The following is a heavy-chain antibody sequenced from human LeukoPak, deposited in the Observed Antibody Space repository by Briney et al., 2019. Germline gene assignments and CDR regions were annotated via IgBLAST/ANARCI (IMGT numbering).Heavy chain of an antibody. D-gene: IGHD3-22*01. CDR1: AGSINSGDYY. V-gene: IGHV4-61*02. Sequence: SETLSLTSTVSAGSINSGDYYWSWIRQPAGKGLEWIGRIYSPGTNYNYNPSLKSRVTISIDTSKNQFSLKLTSVTAADTAVYYCARGIGTSYDSSRDAFDIWGQGTMVTVSS. CDR3: ARGIGTSYDSSRDAFDI. J-gene: IGHJ3*02. CDR2: IYSPGTN.